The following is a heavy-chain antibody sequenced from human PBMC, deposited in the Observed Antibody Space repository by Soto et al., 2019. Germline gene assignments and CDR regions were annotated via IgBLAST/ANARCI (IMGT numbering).Heavy chain of an antibody. CDR1: CGSFSGYY. CDR2: INHSGST. D-gene: IGHD6-19*01. Sequence: SETLSLTCAVYCGSFSGYYWSWIRQPPGKGLEWIGEINHSGSTNYNPSLKSRVTISVDTSKNQFSLKLSSVTAADTAVYYCARIPRASSSGLDYWGQGTLVTVSS. J-gene: IGHJ4*02. CDR3: ARIPRASSSGLDY. V-gene: IGHV4-34*01.